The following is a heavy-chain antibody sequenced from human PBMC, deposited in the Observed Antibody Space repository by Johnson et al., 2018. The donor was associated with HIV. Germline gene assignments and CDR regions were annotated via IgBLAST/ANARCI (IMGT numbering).Heavy chain of an antibody. D-gene: IGHD3-22*01. V-gene: IGHV3-53*01. CDR3: ARVLREYYYDSSGPQNAFDI. Sequence: EVQLVESGGGLIQPGGSLRLSCAASGFTVSSNYMSWVRQAPGKGLEWVSVIYSGGSTYYADSVKGRFTISSDNAKNSLNLQMNSLRAEDTAVYYCARVLREYYYDSSGPQNAFDIWGQGTMVTVSS. CDR2: IYSGGST. J-gene: IGHJ3*02. CDR1: GFTVSSNY.